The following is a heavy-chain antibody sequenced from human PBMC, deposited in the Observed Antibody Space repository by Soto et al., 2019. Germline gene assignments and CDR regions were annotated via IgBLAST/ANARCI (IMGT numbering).Heavy chain of an antibody. Sequence: PSGTLSLTCTVSGGSISSYYWSWIRQPQGKGLEWIGYIYYSGSTNYNPSLKSRVTISVDTSKNQFSLKLSSVTAADTAVYYCARALQVRGVTGYYYYYYMDVWGKGTTVTVSS. J-gene: IGHJ6*03. CDR2: IYYSGST. CDR1: GGSISSYY. CDR3: ARALQVRGVTGYYYYYYMDV. V-gene: IGHV4-59*08. D-gene: IGHD3-10*01.